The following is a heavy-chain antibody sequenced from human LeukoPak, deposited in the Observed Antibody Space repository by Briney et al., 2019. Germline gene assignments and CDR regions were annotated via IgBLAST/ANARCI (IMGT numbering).Heavy chain of an antibody. CDR3: ARALNDLYYDIRLGDWFDP. CDR2: IYHSGST. V-gene: IGHV4-4*02. Sequence: PSETLSLTCAVAGGSISSGNWWTWVRQPPGKGLEWIGEIYHSGSTYYNPSLKSRVTISVDTSKNQFSLKLSSVTAADTAVYYCARALNDLYYDIRLGDWFDPWGQGTLVTVSS. D-gene: IGHD3-9*01. CDR1: GGSISSGNW. J-gene: IGHJ5*02.